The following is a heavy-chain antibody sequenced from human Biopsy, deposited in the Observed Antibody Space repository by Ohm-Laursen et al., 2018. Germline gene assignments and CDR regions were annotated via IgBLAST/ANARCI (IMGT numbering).Heavy chain of an antibody. D-gene: IGHD5-24*01. CDR1: GFTFSVYA. V-gene: IGHV3-73*01. CDR3: ATDADGYYTEFDF. Sequence: GSLRLSCAASGFTFSVYAMHWVRQASGKGLEWVGRIRSKAKSYATAYAASVTGRFTISRDDSKNTTYLQMNSLKTDDTAVYYCATDADGYYTEFDFWGQGTLITVSS. CDR2: IRSKAKSYAT. J-gene: IGHJ4*02.